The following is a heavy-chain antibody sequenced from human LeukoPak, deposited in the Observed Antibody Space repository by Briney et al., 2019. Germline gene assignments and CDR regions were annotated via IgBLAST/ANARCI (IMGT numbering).Heavy chain of an antibody. D-gene: IGHD3-22*01. J-gene: IGHJ4*02. V-gene: IGHV1-69*13. CDR1: GYTFTGYH. CDR2: IIPIFGTA. Sequence: SVKVSCKASGYTFTGYHMHWVRQAPGQGLEWMGGIIPIFGTANYAQKFQGRVTITADESTSTAYMELSSLRSEDTAVYYCARGYYDYHYFDYWGQGTLVTVSS. CDR3: ARGYYDYHYFDY.